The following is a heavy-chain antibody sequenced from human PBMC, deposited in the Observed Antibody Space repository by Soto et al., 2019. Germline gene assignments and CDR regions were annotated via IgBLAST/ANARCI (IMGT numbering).Heavy chain of an antibody. Sequence: SLNGSSKAFGRSFSSFAVSWVRHAPGQGLEWMGGIIPIFGTANYAQKFQGRVTITADESTSTAYMELSSLRSEDTAVYYCARGVNRLFGVVIPTYYYYYGMDVWG. CDR3: ARGVNRLFGVVIPTYYYYYGMDV. CDR2: IIPIFGTA. D-gene: IGHD3-3*01. CDR1: GRSFSSFA. V-gene: IGHV1-69*13. J-gene: IGHJ6*02.